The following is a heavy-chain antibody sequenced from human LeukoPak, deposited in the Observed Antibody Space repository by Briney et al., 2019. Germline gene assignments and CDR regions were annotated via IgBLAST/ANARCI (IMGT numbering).Heavy chain of an antibody. CDR1: GGSISSYY. CDR3: ARARGSYYGDAFDI. J-gene: IGHJ3*02. D-gene: IGHD1-26*01. CDR2: IYYSGST. Sequence: PSETLSLTCTVSGGSISSYYWSWIRQPPGKGLEWIEYIYYSGSTNYNPSLKSRVTISVDTSKNQFSLKLSSVTAADTAVYYCARARGSYYGDAFDIWGQGTMVTVSS. V-gene: IGHV4-59*01.